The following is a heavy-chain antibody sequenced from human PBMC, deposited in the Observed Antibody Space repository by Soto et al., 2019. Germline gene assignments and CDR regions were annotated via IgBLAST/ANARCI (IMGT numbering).Heavy chain of an antibody. Sequence: SETLSLTCAVYGGSISGYYWTWIRQPPGKGLEWIGYIYYSGSTNYNPSLKSRVTISVDTSKNQFSLKLSSVTAADTAVYYCARDGYSRYAFDIWGQGTMVTVSS. CDR3: ARDGYSRYAFDI. J-gene: IGHJ3*02. CDR2: IYYSGST. D-gene: IGHD4-4*01. CDR1: GGSISGYY. V-gene: IGHV4-59*12.